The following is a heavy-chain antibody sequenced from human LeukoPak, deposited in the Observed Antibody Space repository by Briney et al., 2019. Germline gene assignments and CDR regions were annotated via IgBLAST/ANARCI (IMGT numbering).Heavy chain of an antibody. CDR2: IIPILGIA. Sequence: WASVKVSCKASGGTFSSYAISWVRQAPGQGLEWMGRIIPILGIANYAQKFQGRVTITADKSTSTAYMELSSLRSEDTAVYYCARGPPGPPNYYGSGSYYNTLDYWGQGTLVTVSS. CDR3: ARGPPGPPNYYGSGSYYNTLDY. CDR1: GGTFSSYA. D-gene: IGHD3-10*01. J-gene: IGHJ4*02. V-gene: IGHV1-69*04.